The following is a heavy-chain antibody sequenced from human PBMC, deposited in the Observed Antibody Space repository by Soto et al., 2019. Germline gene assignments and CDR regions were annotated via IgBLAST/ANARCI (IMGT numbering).Heavy chain of an antibody. D-gene: IGHD2-21*02. V-gene: IGHV3-23*01. CDR3: TKDRGAYCGGDCYLSFNY. Sequence: EVQLLESGGGLVQPGGSLRLSRAPSGFTFSSYAMSWGRQAPGKGLEWVSAISGSGGSTYYADSVKGRFTISRDNSKNTLYLQMNSLRAEDTAVYYCTKDRGAYCGGDCYLSFNYWGQGTLVTVSS. J-gene: IGHJ4*02. CDR1: GFTFSSYA. CDR2: ISGSGGST.